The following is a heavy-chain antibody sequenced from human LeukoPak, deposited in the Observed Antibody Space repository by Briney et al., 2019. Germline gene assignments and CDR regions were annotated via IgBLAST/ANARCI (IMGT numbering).Heavy chain of an antibody. V-gene: IGHV4-34*01. D-gene: IGHD1-26*01. Sequence: PSGTLSLTCAVYGGSFSGYYWSWIRQPPGKGLEWIGEINHSGSTNYNPSLKSRVTISVDTSKNQFSLKLSSVTAADTAVYYCASARWEQPFDPWGQGTLVTVSS. CDR3: ASARWEQPFDP. CDR1: GGSFSGYY. CDR2: INHSGST. J-gene: IGHJ5*02.